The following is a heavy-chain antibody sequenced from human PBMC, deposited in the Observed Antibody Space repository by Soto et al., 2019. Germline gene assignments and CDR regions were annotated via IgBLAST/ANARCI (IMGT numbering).Heavy chain of an antibody. CDR1: GFTFSSYG. CDR3: ARSGYCISTSRSYYYYGIHV. V-gene: IGHV3-33*01. CDR2: IWYDGSNK. J-gene: IGHJ6*02. Sequence: QVQLVESGGGVVQPGRSLRLSCAASGFTFSSYGMHWVRQAPGKGLEWVAVIWYDGSNKYYTDSVKDRFTISRDNSKNTPYRKMNSPSAEDTPVYYCARSGYCISTSRSYYYYGIHVWGQATTVTVSS. D-gene: IGHD2-2*01.